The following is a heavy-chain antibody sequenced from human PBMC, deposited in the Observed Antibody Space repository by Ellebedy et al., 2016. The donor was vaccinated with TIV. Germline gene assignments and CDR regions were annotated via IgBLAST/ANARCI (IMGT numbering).Heavy chain of an antibody. CDR3: ARGTPNVVVTAGGFDY. V-gene: IGHV3-30-3*01. D-gene: IGHD2-21*02. Sequence: GESLKISCAGSGFTLSDYFMSWVRQAPGKGLEWVAVISYDGSNKYYADSVKGRFNISRDNSKNTLYLQMNSLRPEDTAVYYCARGTPNVVVTAGGFDYWGQGTLVTVSS. CDR2: ISYDGSNK. CDR1: GFTLSDYF. J-gene: IGHJ4*02.